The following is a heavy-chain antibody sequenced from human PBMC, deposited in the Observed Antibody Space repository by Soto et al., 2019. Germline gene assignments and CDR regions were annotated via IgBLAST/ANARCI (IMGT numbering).Heavy chain of an antibody. Sequence: SQTLSLTCVISVDIVSSNSAAGNCIRQSPSRGLEWLGRTYYRSKWYNDYAVSVKSRITINPDTSKNQFSLQLNSVTPEDTAVYYCAREVSAAAVYYYYYGMDVWGQGTTVTVSS. CDR2: TYYRSKWYN. CDR1: VDIVSSNSAA. CDR3: AREVSAAAVYYYYYGMDV. J-gene: IGHJ6*02. D-gene: IGHD6-13*01. V-gene: IGHV6-1*01.